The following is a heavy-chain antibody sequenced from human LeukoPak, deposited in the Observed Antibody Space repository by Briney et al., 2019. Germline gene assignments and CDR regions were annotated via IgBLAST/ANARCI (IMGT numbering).Heavy chain of an antibody. J-gene: IGHJ4*02. D-gene: IGHD3-10*01. V-gene: IGHV3-23*01. Sequence: GSLRLSCAASGFTFSTYAMRRVRQAPGKGLEWVSSISGSDGSTYYADSVKGRFTISRDNSKNTLYLQMNSLRAEDTAVYYCAKGESHPKYYFDYWGQGTLVTVSS. CDR3: AKGESHPKYYFDY. CDR2: ISGSDGST. CDR1: GFTFSTYA.